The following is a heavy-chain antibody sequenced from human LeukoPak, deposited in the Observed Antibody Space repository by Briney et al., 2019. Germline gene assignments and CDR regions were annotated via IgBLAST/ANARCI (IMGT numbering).Heavy chain of an antibody. Sequence: SQTLSLTCAISGDSVSSNSAAWNWIRQSPSRGLEWLGRTYYRSKWYNDYAVSVKSRITINPDTSKNQFSLQLNSVTPEDTAVYYCARDQWLVSSPPQYFQHWGQGTLVTVSS. CDR3: ARDQWLVSSPPQYFQH. CDR1: GDSVSSNSAA. V-gene: IGHV6-1*01. CDR2: TYYRSKWYN. D-gene: IGHD6-19*01. J-gene: IGHJ1*01.